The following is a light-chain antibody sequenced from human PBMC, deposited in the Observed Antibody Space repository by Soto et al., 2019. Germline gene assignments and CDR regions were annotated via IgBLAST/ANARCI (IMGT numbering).Light chain of an antibody. CDR1: SSDVGGYNY. CDR3: SSYTSSSTYV. Sequence: HSVLTXPASVSGSPGQSITISCTGTSSDVGGYNYVSWYQQHPGKAPKLMIYEVSNRPSGVSNRFSGSKSGNTASLTISGLQAEDEADYYCSSYTSSSTYVFGTGTKVTVL. J-gene: IGLJ1*01. V-gene: IGLV2-14*01. CDR2: EVS.